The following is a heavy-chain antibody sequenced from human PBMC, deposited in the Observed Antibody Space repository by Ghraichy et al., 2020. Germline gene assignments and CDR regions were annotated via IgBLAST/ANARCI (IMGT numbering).Heavy chain of an antibody. D-gene: IGHD6-19*01. CDR3: AKDYSSGWYDAFDI. CDR2: INNTGGNS. V-gene: IGHV3-23*01. J-gene: IGHJ3*02. CDR1: GFSFSRYG. Sequence: ETLSLTCAASGFSFSRYGMSWVRQAPGKGLEWVSAINNTGGNSYYADSVKGRFTISRDNTKSTLYLQMNSLRAEDTAVYYCAKDYSSGWYDAFDIWGHGTMVTVSS.